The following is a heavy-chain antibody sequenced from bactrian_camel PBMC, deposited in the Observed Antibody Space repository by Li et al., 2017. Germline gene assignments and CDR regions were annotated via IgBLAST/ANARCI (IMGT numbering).Heavy chain of an antibody. Sequence: QVQLVESGGGSVQAGGSLRLSCAYSGYTFSSYCMRWFRQAPGKEREGVASIDDDGITSYTDSVKGRFTFSRDNAKNAVYLQMKRLKPEDTALYFCAASSVGWSVIEYCGQGTQVTVS. D-gene: IGHD1*01. CDR1: GYTFSSYC. CDR2: IDDDGIT. V-gene: IGHV3S26*01. J-gene: IGHJ4*01. CDR3: AASSVGWSVIEY.